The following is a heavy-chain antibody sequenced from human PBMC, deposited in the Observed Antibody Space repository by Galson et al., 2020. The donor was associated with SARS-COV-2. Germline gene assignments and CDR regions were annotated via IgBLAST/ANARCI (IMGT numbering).Heavy chain of an antibody. D-gene: IGHD1-20*01. CDR1: GFTFSSYW. Sequence: GGSLRLSCAASGFTFSSYWMSWVRQAPGKGLEWVANIKQDGSEKYYVDSVKGRFTISRDNAKNSLYLQMNSLRAEDTAVYYCARYKRASPSWFDPWGQGTLVTVSS. V-gene: IGHV3-7*04. CDR2: IKQDGSEK. CDR3: ARYKRASPSWFDP. J-gene: IGHJ5*02.